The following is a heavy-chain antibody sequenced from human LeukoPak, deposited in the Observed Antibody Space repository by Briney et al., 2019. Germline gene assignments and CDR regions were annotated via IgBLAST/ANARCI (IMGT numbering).Heavy chain of an antibody. J-gene: IGHJ6*02. D-gene: IGHD3-9*01. CDR2: IYYSGST. V-gene: IGHV4-61*01. CDR1: GGSVSSGSYY. CDR3: ARGAGYYDILTGYPYYYGMDV. Sequence: PSETLSLTCTVSGGSVSSGSYYWSWIRQPPGKGLEWIGYIYYSGSTNYNPSLKSRVTISVDTSKNQFSLKLSSVTAEDTAVYYCARGAGYYDILTGYPYYYGMDVWGQGTTVTVSS.